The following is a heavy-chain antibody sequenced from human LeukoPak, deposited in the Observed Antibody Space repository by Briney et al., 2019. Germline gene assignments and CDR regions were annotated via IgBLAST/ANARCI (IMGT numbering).Heavy chain of an antibody. CDR2: ISGSGAST. D-gene: IGHD4-17*01. Sequence: GGSLRLSCAASGFTFSSYSMNWVRQAPGKGLVWVSAISGSGASTYYADSVKGRFAISRDNSKNRLFLQMNGLRVEDTAVYYCAQVAYGANHWGQGTLVAVSS. CDR1: GFTFSSYS. CDR3: AQVAYGANH. J-gene: IGHJ4*02. V-gene: IGHV3-23*01.